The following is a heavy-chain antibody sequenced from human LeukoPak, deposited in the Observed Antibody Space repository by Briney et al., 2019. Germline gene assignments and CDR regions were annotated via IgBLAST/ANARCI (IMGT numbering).Heavy chain of an antibody. Sequence: GGSLRLSCSGSGFTLSNYALHWVRQAPGKGLECISAIGTNGGDTYYADSVKGRFTISRDNPKNTVYLQMSSLRIEDTAVYHCMTRARGPPHYWGQGTLVTVSS. CDR1: GFTLSNYA. D-gene: IGHD3-10*01. V-gene: IGHV3-64D*06. J-gene: IGHJ4*02. CDR2: IGTNGGDT. CDR3: MTRARGPPHY.